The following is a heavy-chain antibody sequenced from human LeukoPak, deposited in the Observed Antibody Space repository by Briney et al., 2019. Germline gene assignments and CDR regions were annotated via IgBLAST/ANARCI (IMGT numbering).Heavy chain of an antibody. J-gene: IGHJ6*02. CDR2: INNDGSSA. Sequence: GGSLRLSCAASGFTFSSYAMSWVRQAPGKGLVWVSRINNDGSSASYVDSVKGRFTISRDNAKNTLFLQMNSLRAEDTAVYYCARRGTGHGMDVWGQGTTVIVSS. D-gene: IGHD1-1*01. CDR3: ARRGTGHGMDV. V-gene: IGHV3-74*01. CDR1: GFTFSSYA.